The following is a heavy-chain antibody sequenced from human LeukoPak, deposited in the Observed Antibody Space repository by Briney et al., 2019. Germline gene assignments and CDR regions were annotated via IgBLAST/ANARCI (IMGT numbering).Heavy chain of an antibody. CDR2: IYYSGST. CDR3: ARVLMGVVTATPGYFQH. V-gene: IGHV4-31*03. Sequence: SQTLSLTCTVSGGSISSGGYYWSWIRQHPGKGLEWIGYIYYSGSTYYNPSLKSRVTISVDTSKNQFSLKLSSVTAADTAVYYCARVLMGVVTATPGYFQHWGQGTLVTVSS. CDR1: GGSISSGGYY. D-gene: IGHD2-21*02. J-gene: IGHJ1*01.